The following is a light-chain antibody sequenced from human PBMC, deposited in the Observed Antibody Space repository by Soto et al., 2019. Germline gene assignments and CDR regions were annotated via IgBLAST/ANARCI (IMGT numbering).Light chain of an antibody. Sequence: DIQMTQSPSFVSASVGDRVTISCRASQGITSWLAWYQQKPGKAPKLLIYAASTLQGGVPSRFSGSGSGTEFTLTISSLQPEDFATYYCQQATSFPRTFGQGTKVEIK. J-gene: IGKJ1*01. V-gene: IGKV1-12*01. CDR2: AAS. CDR3: QQATSFPRT. CDR1: QGITSW.